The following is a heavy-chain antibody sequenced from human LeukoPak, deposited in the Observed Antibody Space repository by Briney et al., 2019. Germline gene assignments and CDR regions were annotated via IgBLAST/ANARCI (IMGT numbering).Heavy chain of an antibody. CDR1: GGSISSGYYY. Sequence: PSQTLSLTCTVSGGSISSGYYYWSWIRQPPGKGLEYIGYIYYGGTYYNPSLKSRVTISVDTSKNQFSLKLSSVTAADTAVYYCARGGIYYDSSGYYYVSNWFDPWGQGTLVTVSS. CDR2: IYYGGT. CDR3: ARGGIYYDSSGYYYVSNWFDP. D-gene: IGHD3-22*01. J-gene: IGHJ5*02. V-gene: IGHV4-30-4*01.